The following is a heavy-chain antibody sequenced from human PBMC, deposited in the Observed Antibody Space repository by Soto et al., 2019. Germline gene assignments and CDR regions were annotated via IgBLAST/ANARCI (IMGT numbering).Heavy chain of an antibody. V-gene: IGHV4-4*07. CDR3: AKDEGQYMSGWYLN. Sequence: QVQLQESGPGLVKPSETLSLTCTVPGDSINNFYWSWIRQPAGKGLEWIGLIYSSGSTHYNSALARRGTRSVDTSKTRFSLILTSVTAADTAVYYCAKDEGQYMSGWYLNWGQGTLVTVSS. D-gene: IGHD6-19*01. CDR1: GDSINNFY. J-gene: IGHJ4*02. CDR2: IYSSGST.